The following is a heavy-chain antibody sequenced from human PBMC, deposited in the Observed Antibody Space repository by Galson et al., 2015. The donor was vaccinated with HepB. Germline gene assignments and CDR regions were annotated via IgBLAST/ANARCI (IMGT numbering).Heavy chain of an antibody. J-gene: IGHJ4*02. CDR3: AKEAGARRLGLDY. V-gene: IGHV3-30-3*01. D-gene: IGHD1-26*01. CDR2: ISYDGANQ. Sequence: SLRLSCAASGFTFSSSFIHWVRQAPGKGLECVALISYDGANQYYTDSVKGRFSISRDNSKNTLYLQMNSLKPEDTAVYYCAKEAGARRLGLDYWGQGTLVTVSS. CDR1: GFTFSSSF.